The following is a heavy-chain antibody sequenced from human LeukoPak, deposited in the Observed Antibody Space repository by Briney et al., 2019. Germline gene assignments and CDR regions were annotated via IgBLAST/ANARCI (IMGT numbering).Heavy chain of an antibody. Sequence: NPSETLSLTCTVSGGSISSYYWSWIRQPPGKGLEWIGYIYYSGSTYYNPSLKSRVTISVDTSKNQFSLKLSSVTAAGTAVYYCARDSSGYYSDYWGQGTLVTVSS. CDR3: ARDSSGYYSDY. J-gene: IGHJ4*02. V-gene: IGHV4-59*06. CDR1: GGSISSYY. D-gene: IGHD3-22*01. CDR2: IYYSGST.